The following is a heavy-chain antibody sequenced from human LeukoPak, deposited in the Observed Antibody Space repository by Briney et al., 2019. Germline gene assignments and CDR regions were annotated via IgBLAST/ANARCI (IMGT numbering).Heavy chain of an antibody. Sequence: GGSLRLSCAASGFTFDDYGMTWVRQTPGKGLEWVSGINWNGGSTGYADSVKGRFTISRDNANSSLYLQMNSLRAEDTALYYCAKVASNYDFDYWGQGTLVTVSS. CDR2: INWNGGST. CDR3: AKVASNYDFDY. D-gene: IGHD4-11*01. CDR1: GFTFDDYG. J-gene: IGHJ4*02. V-gene: IGHV3-20*04.